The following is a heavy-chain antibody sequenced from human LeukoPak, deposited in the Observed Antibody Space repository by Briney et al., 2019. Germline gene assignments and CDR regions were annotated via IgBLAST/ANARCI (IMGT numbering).Heavy chain of an antibody. Sequence: PGGSLRLSCAASGFTFSSFGMHWVRQAPDKGREWVAVIGFEGSREFYADSVRGRVTISRDNSQNMLFLEMNSLTTGDTAVYYCARGQFNAAPGGHASYYFDHWGQGALVTVSS. D-gene: IGHD2/OR15-2a*01. J-gene: IGHJ4*02. CDR1: GFTFSSFG. CDR2: IGFEGSRE. V-gene: IGHV3-33*01. CDR3: ARGQFNAAPGGHASYYFDH.